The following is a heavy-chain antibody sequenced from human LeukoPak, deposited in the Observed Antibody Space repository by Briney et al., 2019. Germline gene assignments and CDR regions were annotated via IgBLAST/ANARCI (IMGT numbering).Heavy chain of an antibody. CDR3: ARLDTATGSGAFDI. Sequence: PGRSLRLSCAASGFTFSSYAMHWVRQAPGKGLEWVAVISYDGSNKYYADSVKGRFTISRDNSKNTLYLQMNSLRAEDTAVYYCARLDTATGSGAFDIWGQGTMVTVSS. J-gene: IGHJ3*02. CDR1: GFTFSSYA. CDR2: ISYDGSNK. D-gene: IGHD5-18*01. V-gene: IGHV3-30-3*01.